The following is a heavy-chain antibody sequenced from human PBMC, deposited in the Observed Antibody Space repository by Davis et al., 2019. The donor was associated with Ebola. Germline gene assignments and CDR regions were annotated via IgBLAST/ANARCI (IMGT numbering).Heavy chain of an antibody. J-gene: IGHJ3*01. CDR1: GFTFVTYD. D-gene: IGHD6-19*01. Sequence: GGSLRLSCAASGFTFVTYDMSWVRRAPGKGLEWVSTLGLSADTYYADSVKGRFTISRDNSKNTLYLQMNSLRVEDTAMYYCAKDTSNVWFDVWGQGTMVTVSS. V-gene: IGHV3-23*01. CDR2: LGLSADT. CDR3: AKDTSNVWFDV.